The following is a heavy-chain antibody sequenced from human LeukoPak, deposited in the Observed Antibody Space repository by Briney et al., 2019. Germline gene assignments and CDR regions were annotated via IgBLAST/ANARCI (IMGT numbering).Heavy chain of an antibody. D-gene: IGHD1-7*01. V-gene: IGHV4-39*07. J-gene: IGHJ3*01. CDR1: GVSISSNHYY. Sequence: KSSETLSLTCTVSGVSISSNHYYWGWTRQPPGKGLEWIGSIYYDGNTYYNPSLKSRFSISVDTSKNQFSLKLSSVTAADTAVYYCARDPRNYGFWGQGTMVTVSS. CDR3: ARDPRNYGF. CDR2: IYYDGNT.